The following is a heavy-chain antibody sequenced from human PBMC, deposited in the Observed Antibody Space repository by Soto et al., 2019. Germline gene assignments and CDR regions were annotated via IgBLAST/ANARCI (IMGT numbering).Heavy chain of an antibody. CDR3: ARRV. J-gene: IGHJ4*02. Sequence: EVQVSESGGGLVQPGGSLRLSCATSGFTFSNYPMNWVRQAPGKGLEWVSGISAGGDRTYYGGSVKGRFTIFRDNSKNSVSLRMNSLRVEDTAVYYCARRVWGQGTLVTVSS. CDR1: GFTFSNYP. CDR2: ISAGGDRT. V-gene: IGHV3-23*01.